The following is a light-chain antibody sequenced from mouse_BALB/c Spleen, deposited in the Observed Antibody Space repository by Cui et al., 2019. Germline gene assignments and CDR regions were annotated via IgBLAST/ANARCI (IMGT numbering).Light chain of an antibody. V-gene: IGKV14-100*01. Sequence: DILMTQSPSSMSVSLGDTVSITCHASQGISSNIGWLQQKPGKSFKGLIYHGTNLEDGEDGSGSGADYSLTISSLESEDFADYYCVQYAQFPWTFGGGTKLEIK. J-gene: IGKJ1*01. CDR1: QGISSN. CDR3: VQYAQFPWT. CDR2: HGT.